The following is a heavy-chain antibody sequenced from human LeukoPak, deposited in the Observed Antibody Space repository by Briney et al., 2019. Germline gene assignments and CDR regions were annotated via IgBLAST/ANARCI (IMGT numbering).Heavy chain of an antibody. CDR2: VSGTANNI. CDR3: ARRKVISVARALDH. D-gene: IGHD2-15*01. V-gene: IGHV3-48*04. J-gene: IGHJ1*01. Sequence: GGSLRLSCAASGFTLSDYTMNWVHQAPGKGLEWVSSVSGTANNIYYADSVKGRFIISRDNANNSLCLQMNSLRAEDTAVYFCARRKVISVARALDHWGQGTLVTVSS. CDR1: GFTLSDYT.